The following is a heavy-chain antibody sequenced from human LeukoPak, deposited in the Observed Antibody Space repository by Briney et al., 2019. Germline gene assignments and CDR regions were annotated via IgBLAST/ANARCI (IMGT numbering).Heavy chain of an antibody. CDR2: INQDGSGE. Sequence: GGSLRLSCAASGFTFSRYWMSWVRQGQGKGLEWVATINQDGSGEYYVDSVKGRFAISRDNAKNSLYLQISGLRAEDTAVYHCARKLYYYDTSPAGWFDPWGQGTLVTVS. CDR3: ARKLYYYDTSPAGWFDP. CDR1: GFTFSRYW. D-gene: IGHD3-22*01. J-gene: IGHJ5*02. V-gene: IGHV3-7*01.